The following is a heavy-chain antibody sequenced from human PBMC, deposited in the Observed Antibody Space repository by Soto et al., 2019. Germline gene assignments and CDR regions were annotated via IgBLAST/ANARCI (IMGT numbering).Heavy chain of an antibody. J-gene: IGHJ4*02. Sequence: PGGSLRLSCAASGFTFSSYAMSWVRQAPGKGLEWVSASSGSGGSTYYADSVKGRFTISRDNSKNTLYLQMNSLRAEDTAVYYCAKGSGGSYLAPYFDYWGQGTLVTVSS. CDR3: AKGSGGSYLAPYFDY. V-gene: IGHV3-23*01. D-gene: IGHD1-26*01. CDR1: GFTFSSYA. CDR2: SSGSGGST.